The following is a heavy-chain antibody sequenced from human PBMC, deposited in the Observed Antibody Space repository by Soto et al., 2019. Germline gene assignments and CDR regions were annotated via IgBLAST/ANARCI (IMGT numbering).Heavy chain of an antibody. D-gene: IGHD3-22*01. CDR2: INSDGSST. Sequence: GGSLRLSCAASGFTFSSYWMHWVRQAPGKGLVWVSRINSDGSSTSYADSVKGRFTISRDNAKNTLYLQMNSLRAEDTAVYYCARAKIGLQGNWIDPWGQGTLVTVSS. V-gene: IGHV3-74*01. CDR3: ARAKIGLQGNWIDP. CDR1: GFTFSSYW. J-gene: IGHJ5*02.